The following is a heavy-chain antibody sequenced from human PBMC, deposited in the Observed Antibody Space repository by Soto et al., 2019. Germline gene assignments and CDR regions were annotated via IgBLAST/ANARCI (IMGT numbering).Heavy chain of an antibody. D-gene: IGHD6-13*01. J-gene: IGHJ5*02. Sequence: QVQLVQSGAEVKKPGASVKVSCTASGYTFTHYAIHWVRHAPGQRLEWMGFINAGSGNTKYSQTFQGRLTFTKDTSASTAYMYLSSLRSEDTAIYYFAIGLAADGAWGQGTLVTVSS. CDR1: GYTFTHYA. CDR3: AIGLAADGA. CDR2: INAGSGNT. V-gene: IGHV1-3*01.